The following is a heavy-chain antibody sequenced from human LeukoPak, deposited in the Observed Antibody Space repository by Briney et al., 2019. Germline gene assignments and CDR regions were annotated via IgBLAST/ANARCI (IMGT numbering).Heavy chain of an antibody. V-gene: IGHV1-24*01. CDR2: FDPEDGET. Sequence: ASVKVSCKVSGYTLTELSMHWVRQAPGKGLEWMGGFDPEDGETIYAQKFQGRVTMTGDTSTDTAYMELSSLRSEDTAVYYCATDGGFGQQLVGWFDPWGQGTLVTVSS. CDR1: GYTLTELS. J-gene: IGHJ5*02. D-gene: IGHD6-13*01. CDR3: ATDGGFGQQLVGWFDP.